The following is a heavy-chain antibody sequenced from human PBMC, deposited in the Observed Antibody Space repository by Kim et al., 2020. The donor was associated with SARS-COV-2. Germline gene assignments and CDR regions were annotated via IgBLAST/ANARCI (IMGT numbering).Heavy chain of an antibody. V-gene: IGHV1-18*01. CDR3: ARKGGPETGFDP. D-gene: IGHD3-16*01. Sequence: NYAQKLQGRVTMTTDTSTSTAYMELRSLRSDDTAVYYCARKGGPETGFDPWGQGTLVTVSS. J-gene: IGHJ5*02.